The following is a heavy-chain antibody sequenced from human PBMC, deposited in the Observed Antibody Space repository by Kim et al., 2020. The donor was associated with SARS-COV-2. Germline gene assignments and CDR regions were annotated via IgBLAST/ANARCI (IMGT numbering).Heavy chain of an antibody. Sequence: ASVPGRVTISATQSKNQLSLQMNSLRAEDTAVYYCARYPYVATAMAADYWGPGTLVTVSS. CDR3: ARYPYVATAMAADY. D-gene: IGHD5-18*01. J-gene: IGHJ4*01. V-gene: IGHV3-30*07.